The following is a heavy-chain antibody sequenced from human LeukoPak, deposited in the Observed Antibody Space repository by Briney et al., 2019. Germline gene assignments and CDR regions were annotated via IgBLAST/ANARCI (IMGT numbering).Heavy chain of an antibody. D-gene: IGHD3-22*01. J-gene: IGHJ4*02. CDR2: IYYSGST. V-gene: IGHV4-59*08. CDR1: GGSISSYY. CDR3: ARQRYYDSSGYYEYYFDY. Sequence: SETLSLTCTVSGGSISSYYWSWIRQPPGKGLEWIGYIYYSGSTNYNPSLKSRATISVDTSKNQFSLKLSSVTAADTAVYYCARQRYYDSSGYYEYYFDYWGQGTLVTVSS.